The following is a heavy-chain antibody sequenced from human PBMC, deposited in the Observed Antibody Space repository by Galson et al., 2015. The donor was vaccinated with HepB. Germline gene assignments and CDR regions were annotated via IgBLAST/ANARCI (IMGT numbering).Heavy chain of an antibody. CDR3: ARDWEAGSSSCPLGADF. CDR1: GFTFSSYA. Sequence: SLRLSCAASGFTFSSYAMTWVRQAPGKGLEWVSTISASGAGTYYADSVKRRFTISRDKSKSTLYLQMNSLRAEDTPVYYCARDWEAGSSSCPLGADFWGQGTQVTVSS. V-gene: IGHV3-23*01. D-gene: IGHD2-15*01. CDR2: ISASGAGT. J-gene: IGHJ4*02.